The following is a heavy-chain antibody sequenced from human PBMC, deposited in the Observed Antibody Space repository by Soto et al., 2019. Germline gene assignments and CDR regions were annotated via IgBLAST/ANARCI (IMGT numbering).Heavy chain of an antibody. Sequence: LSLTCTVSGGSVSSGSYYWNWIRQPPGTGLEWIGYIYYSGSTNYNPSLKSRVTISVDTSKNQFSLKLSSVTAADTAVYYGARGRVGATDYYYGIDVWGQGTTVTVSS. D-gene: IGHD1-26*01. V-gene: IGHV4-61*01. J-gene: IGHJ6*02. CDR1: GGSVSSGSYY. CDR2: IYYSGST. CDR3: ARGRVGATDYYYGIDV.